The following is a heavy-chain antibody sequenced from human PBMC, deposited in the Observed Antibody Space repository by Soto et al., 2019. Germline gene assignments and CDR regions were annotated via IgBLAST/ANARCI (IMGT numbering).Heavy chain of an antibody. V-gene: IGHV3-74*01. CDR2: INSDGSTI. CDR3: ASGSIDYSSSWYDY. D-gene: IGHD6-13*01. Sequence: EVQLLESGGGLVQSGGSVRLSCAASGFTFSSLWMHWVRQAPGKGLVWVSRINSDGSTIDYADYVKGRFTISRDNAKNMVYVQMNSLRAEDTAVYYCASGSIDYSSSWYDYWGQGTLVTVSS. CDR1: GFTFSSLW. J-gene: IGHJ4*02.